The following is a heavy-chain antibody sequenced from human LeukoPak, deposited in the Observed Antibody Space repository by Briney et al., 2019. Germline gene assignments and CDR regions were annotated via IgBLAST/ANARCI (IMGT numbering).Heavy chain of an antibody. J-gene: IGHJ4*02. V-gene: IGHV1-2*02. CDR3: ARVVTATYSLDY. CDR1: GYTFTGYY. Sequence: ASVKVSCKASGYTFTGYYMHWVRQAPGQGLEWMGWIDPNSGGTNYAQNFQGRVTMTRDTSISTAYMELSRLRSDDTAVYYCARVVTATYSLDYWGQGTLVTVSS. CDR2: IDPNSGGT. D-gene: IGHD2-21*02.